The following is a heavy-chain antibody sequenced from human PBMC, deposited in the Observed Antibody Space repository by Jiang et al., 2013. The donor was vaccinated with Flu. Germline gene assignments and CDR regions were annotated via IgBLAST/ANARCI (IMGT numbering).Heavy chain of an antibody. J-gene: IGHJ5*02. CDR3: ARALYDILTGYISWFDP. Sequence: RQPPREGTGVDWVYLLQWEHQLQTPPSKSRVTISVDTSKNQFSLKLSSVTAXDTAVYYCARALYDILTGYISWFDPWGQGTLVTVSS. D-gene: IGHD3-9*01. CDR2: LLQWEH. V-gene: IGHV4-59*01.